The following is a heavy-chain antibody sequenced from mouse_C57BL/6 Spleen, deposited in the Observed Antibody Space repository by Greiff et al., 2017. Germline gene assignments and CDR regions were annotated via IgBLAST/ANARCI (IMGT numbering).Heavy chain of an antibody. CDR2: INPNNGGT. J-gene: IGHJ1*03. D-gene: IGHD2-3*01. V-gene: IGHV1-18*01. Sequence: EVKLVESGPELVKPGASVKIPCKASGYTFTDYNMDWVKQSHGKSLEWIGDINPNNGGTIYNQKFKGKATLTVDKSSSTAYMELRSLTSEDTAVYYCARFDGYSWYFDVWGTGTTVTVSS. CDR1: GYTFTDYN. CDR3: ARFDGYSWYFDV.